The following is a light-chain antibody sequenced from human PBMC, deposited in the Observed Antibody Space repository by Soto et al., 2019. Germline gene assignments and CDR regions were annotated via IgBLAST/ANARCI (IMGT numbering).Light chain of an antibody. Sequence: QSVLTQPPSASGTPGQRVTISCSGSSSNIGSNYVSWYQQLPGTVPQLLIYRNNERPSGVPDRFSGSKSGTSASLAISGLRSEDEADYYCAAWDDSLSGVVFGGGTKLTVL. CDR3: AAWDDSLSGVV. CDR2: RNN. J-gene: IGLJ2*01. V-gene: IGLV1-47*01. CDR1: SSNIGSNY.